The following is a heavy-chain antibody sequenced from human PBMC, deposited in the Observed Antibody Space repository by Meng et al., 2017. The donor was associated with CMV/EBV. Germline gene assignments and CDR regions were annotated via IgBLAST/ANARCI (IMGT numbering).Heavy chain of an antibody. J-gene: IGHJ4*02. CDR1: GDTFTSYY. CDR3: ARDRYPAYDSSGYYCY. V-gene: IGHV1-46*01. D-gene: IGHD3-22*01. Sequence: SGDTFTSYYMHWVRQGPGQGLEWMGIINPSGGSTSYAQKFQGRVTMTRDTSTSTVYMELSSLRSEDTAVYYCARDRYPAYDSSGYYCYWGQGTLVTVSS. CDR2: INPSGGST.